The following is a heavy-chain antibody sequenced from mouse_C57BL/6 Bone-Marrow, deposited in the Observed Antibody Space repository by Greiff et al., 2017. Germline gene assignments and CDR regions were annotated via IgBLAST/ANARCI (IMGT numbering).Heavy chain of an antibody. CDR3: ARGVYYRPSSFDY. J-gene: IGHJ3*01. CDR2: IHPYDDDT. D-gene: IGHD1-1*01. CDR1: GYTFTTYP. Sequence: VQLQQPGAELVKPGASVKMSCKASGYTFTTYPMAWMKQTHGKSLEWIGDIHPYDDDTKYNEKFKGMATLTVETSSSTVYMDLSRLTSDDSAVYYIARGVYYRPSSFDYWGQGTLVTVSA. V-gene: IGHV1-47*01.